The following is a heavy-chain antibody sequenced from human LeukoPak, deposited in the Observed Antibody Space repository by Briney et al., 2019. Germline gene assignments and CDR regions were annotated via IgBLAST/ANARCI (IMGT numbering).Heavy chain of an antibody. CDR3: AELGITMIGGV. Sequence: PGGSLRLSCEASGFTFSLYDMHWVRQAPGKGLEWVAFIRSDESDKYYADSVKGRFTISRDNAKNSLYLQMNSLRAEDTAVYYCAELGITMIGGVWGKGTTVTISS. V-gene: IGHV3-30*02. CDR2: IRSDESDK. D-gene: IGHD3-10*02. CDR1: GFTFSLYD. J-gene: IGHJ6*04.